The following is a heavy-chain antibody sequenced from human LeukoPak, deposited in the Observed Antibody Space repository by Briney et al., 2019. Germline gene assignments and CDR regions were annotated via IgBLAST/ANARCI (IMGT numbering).Heavy chain of an antibody. J-gene: IGHJ5*02. D-gene: IGHD3-3*01. CDR1: GYTFTSYS. Sequence: ASVKVSCKASGYTFTSYSMHWVRQAPGQGLQWMGIINPSGGSTNYAQKFQGRVTMTRDTSISTPYMELSRLTSDDTAVYYCARGNDFWSGLNWFDPWGQGTLVTVSS. CDR2: INPSGGST. CDR3: ARGNDFWSGLNWFDP. V-gene: IGHV1-46*01.